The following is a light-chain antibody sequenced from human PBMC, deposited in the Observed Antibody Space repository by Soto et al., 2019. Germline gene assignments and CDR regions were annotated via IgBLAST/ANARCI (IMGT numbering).Light chain of an antibody. CDR2: EDN. V-gene: IGLV2-23*01. CDR1: SNDVVTDNF. CDR3: CSYARSDILVV. J-gene: IGLJ2*01. Sequence: QSALTQPASVSGSPGQSITISCTGTSNDVVTDNFVSWYQQHLGKAPKVMIFEDNKRPSGVSNRFSGSKSGNTASLTISGLQAEDEADYYCCSYARSDILVVFGGGTKLTVL.